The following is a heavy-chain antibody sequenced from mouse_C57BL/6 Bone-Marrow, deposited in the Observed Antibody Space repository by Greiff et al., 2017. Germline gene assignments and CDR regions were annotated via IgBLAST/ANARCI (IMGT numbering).Heavy chain of an antibody. CDR2: ISDGGSYT. CDR3: ARDPGAMDY. Sequence: EVKLMESGGGLVKPGGSLKLSCAASGFTFSSYAMSWVRQTPEKRLEWVATISDGGSYTYYPDNVKGRFTISRDNAKNNLSLQMSHLKSEDTAMYYCARDPGAMDYWGQGTSVTVSS. V-gene: IGHV5-4*01. CDR1: GFTFSSYA. J-gene: IGHJ4*01.